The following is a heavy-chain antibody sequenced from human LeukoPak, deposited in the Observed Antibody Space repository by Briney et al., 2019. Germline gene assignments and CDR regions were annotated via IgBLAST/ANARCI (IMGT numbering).Heavy chain of an antibody. CDR3: ARTVGATWRWFDP. Sequence: GGSLRLSCAASGFTFSSYSMNWVRQAPGKGLEWVSSISSSSSYIYYADSVKGRFTITRDNAKNSLYLQMNSLRAEDTAVYYCARTVGATWRWFDPWGQGTLVTVSS. J-gene: IGHJ5*02. CDR2: ISSSSSYI. CDR1: GFTFSSYS. V-gene: IGHV3-21*01. D-gene: IGHD1-26*01.